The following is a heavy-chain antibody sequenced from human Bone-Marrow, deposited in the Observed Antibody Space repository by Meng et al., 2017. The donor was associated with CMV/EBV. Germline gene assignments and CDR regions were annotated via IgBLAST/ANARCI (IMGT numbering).Heavy chain of an antibody. Sequence: GESLKISCKGSGYSFTSYWIGWVRQMPGKGLEWMGIIYPGDSDTRYSPSFQGQVTISADKSISTAYLQWSSLKASDTAMYYSARWGTEYSSSSWYYGMDVWGQGTTVTVSS. CDR3: ARWGTEYSSSSWYYGMDV. V-gene: IGHV5-51*01. D-gene: IGHD6-6*01. CDR1: GYSFTSYW. CDR2: IYPGDSDT. J-gene: IGHJ6*02.